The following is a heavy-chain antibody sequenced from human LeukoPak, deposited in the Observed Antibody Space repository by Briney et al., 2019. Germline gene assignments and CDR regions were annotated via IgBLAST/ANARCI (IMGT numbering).Heavy chain of an antibody. J-gene: IGHJ4*02. V-gene: IGHV3-23*01. CDR3: AKDRRPTGYYDSSRYYYFFDY. D-gene: IGHD3-22*01. CDR1: GFTFSRYA. CDR2: ISGSGGST. Sequence: GGSLRLSCAASGFTFSRYAMSWVRQAPGKGLEWVSAISGSGGSTYYADSVKGRFTISRDNSKNTLYLQMNSLRAEDTAVYYCAKDRRPTGYYDSSRYYYFFDYWGQGTLVTVSS.